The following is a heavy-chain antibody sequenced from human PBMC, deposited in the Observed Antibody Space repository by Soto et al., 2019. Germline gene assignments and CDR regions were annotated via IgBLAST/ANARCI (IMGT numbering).Heavy chain of an antibody. J-gene: IGHJ2*01. CDR2: ISADNGDT. V-gene: IGHV1-18*01. CDR3: ARCYCSAGSCFTCWHFDL. CDR1: GYTFTTFG. Sequence: QVQVVQSGAEVKKPGASVKVACKASGYTFTTFGMSWVRQAPGQGLEWMGWISADNGDTNSAQKFQDRVTMTTDTSTNTAYMELRSLTSDDTAVYDCARCYCSAGSCFTCWHFDLWGRGTLVTVSS. D-gene: IGHD2-15*01.